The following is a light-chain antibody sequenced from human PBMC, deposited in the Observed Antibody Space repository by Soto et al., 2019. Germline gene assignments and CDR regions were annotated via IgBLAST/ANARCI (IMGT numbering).Light chain of an antibody. J-gene: IGKJ2*01. CDR2: GAS. Sequence: DIQMTQSPSSLSASVGDRVTITCRASQSISSYLNWYQRKPGKAPNVLIYGASSLESGVPSRFSGSGSGTDFTLTIKSLQTEDFATYYCQQTYSSPYTFGPGHKLEIK. CDR3: QQTYSSPYT. V-gene: IGKV1-39*01. CDR1: QSISSY.